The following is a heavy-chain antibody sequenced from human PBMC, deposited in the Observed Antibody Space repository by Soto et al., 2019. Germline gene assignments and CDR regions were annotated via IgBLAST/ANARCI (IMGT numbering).Heavy chain of an antibody. CDR3: ARDFAYFDS. V-gene: IGHV3-21*02. D-gene: IGHD3-3*01. CDR1: GFTFSSYT. J-gene: IGHJ4*02. Sequence: EVQLVESGGGLIKPGGSLRLSCAASGFTFSSYTMNWVRQAPGKGLEWVSSITSISTYIYYADSVKGRFTISRDNAKNSLSLQMNSLRADDTAVYYCARDFAYFDSWGQGTLVTVSS. CDR2: ITSISTYI.